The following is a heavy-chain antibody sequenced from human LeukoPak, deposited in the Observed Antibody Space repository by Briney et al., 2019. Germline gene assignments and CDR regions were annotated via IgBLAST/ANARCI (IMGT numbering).Heavy chain of an antibody. D-gene: IGHD1-26*01. CDR3: ARDEGSYYGMDV. Sequence: GGSLRLSCAASGFTVSSNYMSWVRQAPGKGLEWVSVIYSGGSTYYADSVKGRFTISRDNSKNTLYLQMNSLRAEDTAVYYCARDEGSYYGMDVWGQGTTVTVSS. J-gene: IGHJ6*02. V-gene: IGHV3-66*01. CDR1: GFTVSSNY. CDR2: IYSGGST.